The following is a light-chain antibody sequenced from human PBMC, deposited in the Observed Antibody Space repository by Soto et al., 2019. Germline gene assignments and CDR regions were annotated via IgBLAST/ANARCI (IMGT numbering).Light chain of an antibody. V-gene: IGKV3-15*01. CDR2: GAS. CDR1: QSVSSN. J-gene: IGKJ4*01. CDR3: QQRFNWPGLT. Sequence: EIVMTQSPATLSVSPGERATLSCRASQSVSSNLAWYQQKPGQAPRLLIYGASTRATGIPARFSGSGSGTDFTLTISSLEPEDFAVYYCQQRFNWPGLTFGGGTKVEIK.